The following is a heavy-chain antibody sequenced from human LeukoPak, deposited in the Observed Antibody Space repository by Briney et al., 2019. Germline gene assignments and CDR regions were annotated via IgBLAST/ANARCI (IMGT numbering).Heavy chain of an antibody. Sequence: PGRSLRLSCAASGFTFSSYGMHWVRQAPGKGLEWVAVISYDGSNKYYADSVKGRFTISRDNSKNTLYLQMNSLRAEDTAVYYCARARYFDCFDPWGQGTLVTVSS. CDR2: ISYDGSNK. J-gene: IGHJ5*02. D-gene: IGHD3-9*01. V-gene: IGHV3-30*03. CDR3: ARARYFDCFDP. CDR1: GFTFSSYG.